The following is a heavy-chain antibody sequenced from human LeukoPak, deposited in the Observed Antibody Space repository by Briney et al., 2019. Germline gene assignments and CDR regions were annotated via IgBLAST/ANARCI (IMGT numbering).Heavy chain of an antibody. CDR3: AKSFSMIVPDY. V-gene: IGHV3-30*18. J-gene: IGHJ4*02. CDR1: GFTFSSYG. CDR2: ISYDGSNK. Sequence: GRSLRLSCAASGFTFSSYGMHWVRQAPGKGLEWVAVISYDGSNKYYADSVKGRFTISRDNPKNTLYLQMNSLRAEDTAVYYCAKSFSMIVPDYWGQGTLVTVSS. D-gene: IGHD3-22*01.